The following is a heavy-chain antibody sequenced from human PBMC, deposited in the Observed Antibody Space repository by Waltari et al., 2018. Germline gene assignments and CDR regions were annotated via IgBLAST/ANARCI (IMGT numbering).Heavy chain of an antibody. CDR2: IVGSGGST. Sequence: EVQLLESGGGLVQPGGSLRLSCAASGFTFSSYAMSWVRQAPGKGLEWVSAIVGSGGSTYSADSVKGRFTISRDNPKNTLYLQMNSLRAEDTAVYYCAKRLVGATQDYWGQGTLVTVSS. V-gene: IGHV3-23*01. D-gene: IGHD1-26*01. J-gene: IGHJ4*02. CDR1: GFTFSSYA. CDR3: AKRLVGATQDY.